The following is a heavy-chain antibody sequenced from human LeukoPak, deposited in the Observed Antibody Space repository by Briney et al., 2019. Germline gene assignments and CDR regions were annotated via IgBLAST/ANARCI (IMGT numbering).Heavy chain of an antibody. CDR2: ISSSGSTI. CDR3: ARVMRTYWYFDL. V-gene: IGHV3-11*04. CDR1: GFTFSDYY. Sequence: GGSLRLSCAASGFTFSDYYMSWIRQAPGKGLEWVSHISSSGSTIYYADSVKGRFTISRDNSKNTLYLQMNSLRAEDTAVYYCARVMRTYWYFDLWGRGTLVTVSS. J-gene: IGHJ2*01.